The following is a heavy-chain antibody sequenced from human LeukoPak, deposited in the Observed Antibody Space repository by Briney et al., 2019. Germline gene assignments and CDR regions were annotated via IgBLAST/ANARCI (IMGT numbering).Heavy chain of an antibody. J-gene: IGHJ6*03. D-gene: IGHD2-2*01. CDR3: ARGDWASSTSLAFYYYYMDV. Sequence: ASVKVSCKASGYTFTSYDINWVRQATGQGLEWMGWMNPNSGNTGYAQKFQGRVTMTRNTSISTAYMELSSLRSDDTAVYYCARGDWASSTSLAFYYYYMDVWGKGTTVTVSS. V-gene: IGHV1-8*01. CDR1: GYTFTSYD. CDR2: MNPNSGNT.